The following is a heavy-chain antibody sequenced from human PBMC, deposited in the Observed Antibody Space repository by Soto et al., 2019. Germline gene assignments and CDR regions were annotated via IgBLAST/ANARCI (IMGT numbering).Heavy chain of an antibody. CDR2: TYTGGTA. CDR1: GFSVTDNY. V-gene: IGHV3-66*01. J-gene: IGHJ5*02. Sequence: EVQLVESGGGLVQPGGSLRLSCAASGFSVTDNYLTWVRQAPGKGLDWVSVTYTGGTAVYADSVKGRFTVSRDISKNTLHLQMNKMSAAASATYFCARIVDSCGYDDNWFDPWGQGTLVTVSS. D-gene: IGHD6-19*01. CDR3: ARIVDSCGYDDNWFDP.